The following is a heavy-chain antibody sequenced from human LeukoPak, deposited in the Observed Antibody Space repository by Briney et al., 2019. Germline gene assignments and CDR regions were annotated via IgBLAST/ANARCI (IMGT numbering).Heavy chain of an antibody. CDR1: GFTFSSYA. V-gene: IGHV3-23*01. Sequence: GGSLRLSCAASGFTFSSYAMSWVRQAPGKGLEWVSAISGSGGSTYYADSVKGRFTISRDNAKNSLYPQMNSLRAEDTALYHCARGESNSFDYWGQGTLVTVSS. J-gene: IGHJ4*02. CDR3: ARGESNSFDY. CDR2: ISGSGGST. D-gene: IGHD2-21*01.